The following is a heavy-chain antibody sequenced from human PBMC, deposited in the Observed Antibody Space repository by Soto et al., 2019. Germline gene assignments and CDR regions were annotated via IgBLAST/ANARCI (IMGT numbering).Heavy chain of an antibody. CDR3: ARELERVFDY. CDR2: ISSGSSTI. V-gene: IGHV3-48*02. Sequence: EVQLVESGGGLVQPGGSLRLSCAASGFTFSSYTMHWVRQTPGKGLEWLSYISSGSSTIYYADSVKGRFTISRDNAKNSLYLHMNSLRDEDTAVYYCARELERVFDYWGQGTLVTVSS. CDR1: GFTFSSYT. J-gene: IGHJ4*02. D-gene: IGHD1-1*01.